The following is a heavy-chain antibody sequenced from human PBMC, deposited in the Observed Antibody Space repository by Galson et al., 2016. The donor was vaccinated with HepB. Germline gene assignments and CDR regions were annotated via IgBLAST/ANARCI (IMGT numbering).Heavy chain of an antibody. D-gene: IGHD3-10*01. V-gene: IGHV3-33*01. CDR3: ARSEYNYGSGKFDP. CDR1: GFTFSNSA. Sequence: SLRLSCAASGFTFSNSAMHWVRQAPGKGLDWVAIIWYDGNKKYYVDSVKGRFTISRDNSKNTVYLQMNSLRVEDTALYYCARSEYNYGSGKFDPWGQGTLVTVSS. CDR2: IWYDGNKK. J-gene: IGHJ5*02.